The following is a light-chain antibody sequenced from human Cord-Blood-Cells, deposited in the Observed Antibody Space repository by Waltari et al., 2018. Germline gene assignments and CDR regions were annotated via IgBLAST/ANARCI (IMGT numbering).Light chain of an antibody. V-gene: IGKV1-39*01. CDR2: AAS. J-gene: IGKJ2*01. Sequence: ETQITQSPSSLSVSAGDSVNITCRASQSISSYLNWYQQKPGKAPKLLIYAASSLQSGVPSRFSGSGSGTEFTLTISSLQPEDFATYYCQQSNSTPNTFGQGTKLEIK. CDR1: QSISSY. CDR3: QQSNSTPNT.